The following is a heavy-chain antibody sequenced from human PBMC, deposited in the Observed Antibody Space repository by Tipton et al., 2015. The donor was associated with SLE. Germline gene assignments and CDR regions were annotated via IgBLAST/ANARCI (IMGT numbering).Heavy chain of an antibody. CDR1: GGSFSGYY. J-gene: IGHJ4*02. CDR3: ARREGIAAAGIID. Sequence: LRLSCAVYGGSFSGYYWSWIRQPPGKGLEWIGEINHSGSTNYKPSLKSRVTISVDTSKNQFSLKLSSVTAADTAVYYCARREGIAAAGIIDWGQGTLVTVSS. CDR2: INHSGST. V-gene: IGHV4-34*01. D-gene: IGHD6-13*01.